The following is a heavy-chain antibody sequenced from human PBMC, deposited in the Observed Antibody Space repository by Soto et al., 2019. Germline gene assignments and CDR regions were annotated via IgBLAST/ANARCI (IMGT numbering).Heavy chain of an antibody. J-gene: IGHJ4*02. Sequence: QVQLVQSGAEVQKPGSSVKVSCKSSGGTYSPYTINWVRQAPGQGLEWMGRIIPFLGVTNYRLKFQARVTITADKATNTAYMDLRGLRFEDTAVYYCVRDWESSVSTLSFGGLWGRGTLVTVSS. V-gene: IGHV1-69*08. CDR1: GGTYSPYT. D-gene: IGHD3-16*01. CDR2: IIPFLGVT. CDR3: VRDWESSVSTLSFGGL.